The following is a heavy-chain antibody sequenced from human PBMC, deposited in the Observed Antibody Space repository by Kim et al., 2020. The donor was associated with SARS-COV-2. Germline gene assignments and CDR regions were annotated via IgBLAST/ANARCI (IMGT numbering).Heavy chain of an antibody. D-gene: IGHD3-10*01. CDR1: GGSFSGYY. J-gene: IGHJ4*02. CDR3: ARLGYGSGRYCFDY. V-gene: IGHV4-34*01. Sequence: SETLSLTCAVYGGSFSGYYWSWIRQPPGKGLEWIGEINHSGSTNYNPSLKSRVTISVDTSKNQFSLKLSSVTAADTAVYYCARLGYGSGRYCFDYWGQGTLVTVSS. CDR2: INHSGST.